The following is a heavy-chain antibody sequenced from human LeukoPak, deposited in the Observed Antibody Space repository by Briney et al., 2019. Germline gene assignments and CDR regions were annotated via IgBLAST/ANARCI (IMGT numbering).Heavy chain of an antibody. CDR3: AGLEGRYSTDWFYFFDY. CDR2: MYLGGTT. Sequence: SGTLPLTCIVSGGSISSLNLWSWLRQPPGKGLEWIGEMYLGGTTNFNPSLKSRVTILIDKSKNQLSLQLTSVTAADTAVYYCAGLEGRYSTDWFYFFDYWGQGALVTVSS. V-gene: IGHV4-4*02. J-gene: IGHJ4*02. CDR1: GGSISSLNL. D-gene: IGHD6-19*01.